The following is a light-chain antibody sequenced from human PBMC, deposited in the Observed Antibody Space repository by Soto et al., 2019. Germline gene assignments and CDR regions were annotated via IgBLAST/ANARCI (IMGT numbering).Light chain of an antibody. Sequence: EIVLTQSPGTLSLSPGEIATLSFSASQSVSSSYLAWYQQKPGQAPRLLIYGASSRATGIPDRFSGSGSGTDFTLTISRLEPEDFATYYCQQSYSTPWTFGQGTKVDIK. J-gene: IGKJ1*01. CDR2: GAS. V-gene: IGKV3-20*01. CDR3: QQSYSTPWT. CDR1: QSVSSSY.